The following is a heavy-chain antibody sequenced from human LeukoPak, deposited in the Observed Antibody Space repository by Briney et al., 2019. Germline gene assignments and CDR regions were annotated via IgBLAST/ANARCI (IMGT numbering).Heavy chain of an antibody. CDR1: GGSISSYY. Sequence: PSETLSLTCTVSGGSISSYYWSWIRQPPGKGLEWIGYIYYSGSTNYNPSLKSRVTISVDTSKNQFSLKLSSVTAADTAVYDCARHDYYYDSSGYSLDFDYWGQGTLVTVSS. CDR3: ARHDYYYDSSGYSLDFDY. V-gene: IGHV4-59*08. D-gene: IGHD3-22*01. J-gene: IGHJ4*02. CDR2: IYYSGST.